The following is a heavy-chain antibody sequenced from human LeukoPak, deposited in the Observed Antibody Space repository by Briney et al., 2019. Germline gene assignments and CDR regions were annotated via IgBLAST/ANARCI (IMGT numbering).Heavy chain of an antibody. CDR2: IYYSGST. D-gene: IGHD2-2*01. CDR3: ARPARPYQNPFDY. Sequence: SETLSLTCTVSGGPISSSSYYWGWIRQPPGKGLEWIGGIYYSGSTYYNPSLKSRVTISVDTSRNQFSLKLSSVTAADTAVYYCARPARPYQNPFDYWGQGALVTVSS. V-gene: IGHV4-39*01. CDR1: GGPISSSSYY. J-gene: IGHJ4*02.